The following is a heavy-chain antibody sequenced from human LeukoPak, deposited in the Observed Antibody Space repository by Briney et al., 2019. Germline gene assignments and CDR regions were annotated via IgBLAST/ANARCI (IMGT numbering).Heavy chain of an antibody. CDR3: ARDKGGIAVAGTISWFDP. D-gene: IGHD6-19*01. Sequence: ASVRVSCKASGYAFTGYYMHWVRQAPGQGLEWMGWINPNTGGTNYAQKFQGRVTMTRDTSIGTAYMELSRPRSDDTAVYYCARDKGGIAVAGTISWFDPWGQGTLVTVSS. J-gene: IGHJ5*02. CDR2: INPNTGGT. CDR1: GYAFTGYY. V-gene: IGHV1-2*02.